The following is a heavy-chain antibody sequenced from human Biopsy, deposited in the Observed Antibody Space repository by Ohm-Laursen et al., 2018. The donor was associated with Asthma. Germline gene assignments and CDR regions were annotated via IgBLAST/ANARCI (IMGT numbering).Heavy chain of an antibody. J-gene: IGHJ2*01. D-gene: IGHD6-6*01. Sequence: SQTLSLTCIVSGDAMSTSGSYWGWIRQSPGKGLERIGSIYYSGRTYYNPSLESRVTISADTSKNHFSLKVTSVTAADTAVYYCARAVSSSSYWYFDLWGRGDLVTVSS. CDR3: ARAVSSSSYWYFDL. V-gene: IGHV4-39*02. CDR1: GDAMSTSGSY. CDR2: IYYSGRT.